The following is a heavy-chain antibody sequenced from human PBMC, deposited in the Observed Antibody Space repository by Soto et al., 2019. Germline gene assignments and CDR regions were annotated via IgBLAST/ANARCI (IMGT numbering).Heavy chain of an antibody. D-gene: IGHD2-21*01. CDR1: GGSISSYY. CDR3: ARVSASI. CDR2: IYYSGST. V-gene: IGHV4-59*01. Sequence: SETLSLTCTVSGGSISSYYWSWIRHPPGRGLEWIGYIYYSGSTNYNPSLKSRVTISVDTSKNQFSLKLSSVTAADTAVYYCARVSASIWGQGTIVTVSS. J-gene: IGHJ4*03.